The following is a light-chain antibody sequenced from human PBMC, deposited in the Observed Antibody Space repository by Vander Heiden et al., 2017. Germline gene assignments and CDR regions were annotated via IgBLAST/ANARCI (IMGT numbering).Light chain of an antibody. Sequence: EIVSTQPPRSLSLSPGARATLSSRLSRTVSENSLAWYQQKPGQAPRLLIFGASSRPTGLPDRFRGSGSGTDFTLTISRLEPEDFAVYYCQQYATSPFTFGPGTKVDIK. CDR1: RTVSENS. V-gene: IGKV3-20*01. CDR3: QQYATSPFT. CDR2: GAS. J-gene: IGKJ3*01.